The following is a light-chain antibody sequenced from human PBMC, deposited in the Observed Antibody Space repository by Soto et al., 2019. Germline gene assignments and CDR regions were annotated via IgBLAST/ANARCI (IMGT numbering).Light chain of an antibody. CDR2: VAS. CDR1: QSISRY. CDR3: HQCYGTPIT. J-gene: IGKJ5*01. V-gene: IGKV1-39*01. Sequence: DIQMTQSPSSLSASVGDRVTITCRASQSISRYLNWYQQKPGKAPNLLIYVASSLQSEVPSRFSGSGSGTDFTLTITSLQPEAFATYYCHQCYGTPITFGQGTRLEIK.